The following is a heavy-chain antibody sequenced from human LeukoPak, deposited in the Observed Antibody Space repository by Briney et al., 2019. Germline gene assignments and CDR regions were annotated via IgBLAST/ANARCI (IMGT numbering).Heavy chain of an antibody. V-gene: IGHV3-53*01. D-gene: IGHD4-17*01. Sequence: GGSLRLSCVASGFTVSSNYMSWVRQAPGKGLEWVSVIYSGGNTYYADSVKGRFTISRDNSKNTLYLQMNSLRAEDTAVYYCAKPLYRTTVTTGFDYWGQGTLVTVSS. CDR1: GFTVSSNY. J-gene: IGHJ4*02. CDR2: IYSGGNT. CDR3: AKPLYRTTVTTGFDY.